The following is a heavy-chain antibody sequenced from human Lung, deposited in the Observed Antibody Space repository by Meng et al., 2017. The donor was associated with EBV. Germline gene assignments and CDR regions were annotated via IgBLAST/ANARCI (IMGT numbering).Heavy chain of an antibody. CDR1: GGSISSGGHS. V-gene: IGHV4-30-2*01. Sequence: HMPASCSRLVKASQTLSLTCAGAGGSISSGGHSWIWIRQPPGKGLEWIGYIYHSGSTYYNPSLKSRVTISVDRSKNQFSLKLSSVTAADTAVYYCARGVSDTAMVPYYFDYWGQGTLVTVSS. D-gene: IGHD5-18*01. J-gene: IGHJ4*02. CDR3: ARGVSDTAMVPYYFDY. CDR2: IYHSGST.